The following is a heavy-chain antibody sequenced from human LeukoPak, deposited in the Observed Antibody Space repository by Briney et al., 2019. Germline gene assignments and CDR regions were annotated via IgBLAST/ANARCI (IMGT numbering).Heavy chain of an antibody. J-gene: IGHJ4*02. Sequence: SVKVSCKASGGTFSSYAISWVRQAPGQGLEWMGGIIPIFGTANYAQKFQGRVTITTDESTSTAYMELSSLRSEDTAVYYCARGIACSTSCYRATLDYWGQGTLVTVSS. CDR3: ARGIACSTSCYRATLDY. CDR2: IIPIFGTA. V-gene: IGHV1-69*05. CDR1: GGTFSSYA. D-gene: IGHD2-2*02.